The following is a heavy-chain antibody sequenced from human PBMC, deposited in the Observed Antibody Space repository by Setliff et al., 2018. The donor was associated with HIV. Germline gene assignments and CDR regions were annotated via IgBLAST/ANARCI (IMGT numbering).Heavy chain of an antibody. CDR1: GYTFTGHY. D-gene: IGHD3-10*01. CDR3: ARNFGLSPSGKYYYYYGMDI. Sequence: ASVKVSCKASGYTFTGHYLHWVRQAPGQGLEWLGWVNPNSVDAIYAQNFQGRVTMTRDTSINAAYMELRGLRSDDTAVYYCARNFGLSPSGKYYYYYGMDIWGQGTTVTVSS. V-gene: IGHV1-2*02. CDR2: VNPNSVDA. J-gene: IGHJ6*02.